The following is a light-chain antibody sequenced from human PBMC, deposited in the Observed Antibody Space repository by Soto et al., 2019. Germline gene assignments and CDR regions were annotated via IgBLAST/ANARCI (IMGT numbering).Light chain of an antibody. Sequence: AIRMTQSPSSFSASTGDRVTITCRASQGISSYLAWYQQKPGKAPKLLIYAASTLQSGVPSRFSGSGSGTDFTLTTSCLQSEDFATYYCQQYYSYPYTFGQGTKVDIK. CDR1: QGISSY. J-gene: IGKJ2*01. CDR3: QQYYSYPYT. CDR2: AAS. V-gene: IGKV1-8*01.